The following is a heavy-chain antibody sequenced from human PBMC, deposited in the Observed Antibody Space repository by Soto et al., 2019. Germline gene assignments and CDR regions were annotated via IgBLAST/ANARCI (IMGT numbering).Heavy chain of an antibody. J-gene: IGHJ3*02. V-gene: IGHV1-46*01. D-gene: IGHD6-13*01. Sequence: ASVKVSCKASGYTFTSYYMHWVRQAPGQGLEWMGIINPSGGSTSYAQKFQGRVTMTRDTSTSTVYMELSSLRSEDTAVYYCAGLKIGSWYSGAFDIWGQGTMVTVSS. CDR1: GYTFTSYY. CDR2: INPSGGST. CDR3: AGLKIGSWYSGAFDI.